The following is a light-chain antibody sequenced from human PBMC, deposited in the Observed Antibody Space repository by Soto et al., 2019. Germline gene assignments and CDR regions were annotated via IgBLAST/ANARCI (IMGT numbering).Light chain of an antibody. CDR3: AARDDSLSGHWV. J-gene: IGLJ3*02. Sequence: QSVLTQPPSASGTPGQRITISCSGGSSNIGNNYVYWYQLVPGTAPKLLIYSDDQRPSGVPDRFSGSRSGTSASLAISGLRSHDEADYYCAARDDSLSGHWVFGGGTKLTVL. CDR2: SDD. CDR1: SSNIGNNY. V-gene: IGLV1-47*02.